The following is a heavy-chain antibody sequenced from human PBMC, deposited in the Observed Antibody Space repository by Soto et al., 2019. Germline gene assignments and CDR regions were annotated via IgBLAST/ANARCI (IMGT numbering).Heavy chain of an antibody. CDR2: ITSKTDAGSS. Sequence: EGSLRLSCAASGFTFTTAWLNWVRQAPGQGLEWVGRITSKTDAGSSDFAPPVRGRFAISRDDSTSMVYLQMNSLKRENKGVYHCRYDCYCNLKLVRFDYCGPVTLVPVSS. J-gene: IGHJ4*01. V-gene: IGHV3-15*07. CDR1: GFTFTTAW. CDR3: RYDCYCNLKLVRFDY. D-gene: IGHD2-21*01.